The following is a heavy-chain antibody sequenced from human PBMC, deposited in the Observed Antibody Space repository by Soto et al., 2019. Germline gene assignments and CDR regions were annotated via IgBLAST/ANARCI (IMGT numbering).Heavy chain of an antibody. CDR2: IDPSDSYT. D-gene: IGHD1-1*01. V-gene: IGHV5-10-1*01. CDR1: GYRFTCYS. J-gene: IGHJ6*02. Sequence: PGQPLKISCTGSGYRFTCYSISWVRQMPGKGLEWMGRIDPSDSYTNYSPSFQGHVTTSADKYTSTAYLQWSSLKASDTAMYYGARHCRPYPEHYYYYYGMDDWGQGTTVTVSS. CDR3: ARHCRPYPEHYYYYYGMDD.